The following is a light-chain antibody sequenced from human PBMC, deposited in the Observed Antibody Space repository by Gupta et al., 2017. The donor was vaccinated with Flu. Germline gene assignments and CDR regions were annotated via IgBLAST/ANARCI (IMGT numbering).Light chain of an antibody. Sequence: SSLSASVGDRVTITCRASQSISNYLNWYQHKPGEAPKLLVYRASSLQSGVPSRLSGSGSGTDFTLTISSRQPEDCAAYFCQQNYSTPRLTFGHGTKVDIK. CDR3: QQNYSTPRLT. CDR2: RAS. CDR1: QSISNY. J-gene: IGKJ3*01. V-gene: IGKV1-39*01.